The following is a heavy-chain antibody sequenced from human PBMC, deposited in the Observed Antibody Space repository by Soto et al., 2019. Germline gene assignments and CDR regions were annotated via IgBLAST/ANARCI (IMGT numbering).Heavy chain of an antibody. D-gene: IGHD3-10*01. Sequence: QLQLQESGPGLVKPSETLSLTCTVSGGSISSSSYYWGWIRQPPGKGLEWIGSIYYSGSTYYNPSLKSRVTISVDTSKNQFSLKLSSVTAADTAVYYCARHFSGTQAFDIWGQGTMVTVSS. CDR1: GGSISSSSYY. J-gene: IGHJ3*02. CDR2: IYYSGST. V-gene: IGHV4-39*01. CDR3: ARHFSGTQAFDI.